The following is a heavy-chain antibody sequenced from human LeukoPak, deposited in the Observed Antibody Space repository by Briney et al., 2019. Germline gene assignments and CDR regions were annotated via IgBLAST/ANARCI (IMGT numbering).Heavy chain of an antibody. V-gene: IGHV4-59*01. Sequence: SETLSLTCAVSGGSISNAYWSWIRQPPGKGLEWIGYIYYGGSTNYNPSLKSRVTISVDTSKNQFSLKLSSVTAADTAVYYCARVESTRAIDYWGQGTLVTVSS. CDR2: IYYGGST. CDR3: ARVESTRAIDY. CDR1: GGSISNAY. J-gene: IGHJ4*02. D-gene: IGHD2-2*01.